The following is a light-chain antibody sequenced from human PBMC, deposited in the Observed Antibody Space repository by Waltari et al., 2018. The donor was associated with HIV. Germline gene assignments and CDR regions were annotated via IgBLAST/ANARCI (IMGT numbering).Light chain of an antibody. CDR1: TSNIGPNT. V-gene: IGLV1-44*01. J-gene: IGLJ1*01. CDR3: SSYAGSNGYV. CDR2: GKN. Sequence: QSVLTQPPSASGTPEQRVTISCPGPTSNIGPNTASWFQQFPGTAPKALINGKNQRPSGVPDRFSGSKSGNTASLTVSGLQAEDEADYYCSSYAGSNGYVFGTGTKVTVL.